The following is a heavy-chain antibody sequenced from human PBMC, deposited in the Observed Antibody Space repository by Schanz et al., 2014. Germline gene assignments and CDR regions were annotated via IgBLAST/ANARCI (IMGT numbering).Heavy chain of an antibody. Sequence: QLQLQESGPGLVKPSETLSLTCTVSGGSISSTFYYWGWIRQPPGKGLDWIGTISYSGSTYYNPSPKGRVPIPVATSKNHFSRKLNSVTAADTAVYYCARGGRRGLNDDWGQGTLVTVSS. V-gene: IGHV4-39*02. CDR2: ISYSGST. D-gene: IGHD3-22*01. CDR3: ARGGRRGLNDD. CDR1: GGSISSTFYY. J-gene: IGHJ4*02.